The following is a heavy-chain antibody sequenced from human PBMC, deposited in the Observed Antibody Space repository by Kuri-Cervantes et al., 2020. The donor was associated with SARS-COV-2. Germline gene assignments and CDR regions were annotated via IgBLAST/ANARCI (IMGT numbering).Heavy chain of an antibody. CDR3: ASRGNSRNWYFDL. V-gene: IGHV3-11*03. J-gene: IGHJ2*01. CDR1: GFTFSDYY. Sequence: LSLTCAASGFTFSDYYMSWIRQAPGKGLEWVPYISSSSSYTNYADSVKGRFTISRDNAKNSLYLQMNSLRAEDTAVYYCASRGNSRNWYFDLWGRGTLVTVSS. D-gene: IGHD2/OR15-2a*01. CDR2: ISSSSSYT.